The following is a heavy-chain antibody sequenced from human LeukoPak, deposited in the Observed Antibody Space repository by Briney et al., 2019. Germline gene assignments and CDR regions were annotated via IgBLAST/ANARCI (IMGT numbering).Heavy chain of an antibody. Sequence: SETLSLTCTVSGGSISSGGYYWSWIRQPPGKGLEWIGYIYHSGSTYYNPSLKSRVTISVDRSKNQFSLKLSSVTAADTAVYYCARVGRSNIAVNYWGQGTLVTVSS. CDR1: GGSISSGGYY. D-gene: IGHD6-19*01. J-gene: IGHJ4*02. CDR3: ARVGRSNIAVNY. CDR2: IYHSGST. V-gene: IGHV4-30-2*01.